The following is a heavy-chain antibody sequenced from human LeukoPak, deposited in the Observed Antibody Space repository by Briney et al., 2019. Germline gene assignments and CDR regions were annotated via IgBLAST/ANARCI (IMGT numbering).Heavy chain of an antibody. CDR1: GCTFTGYY. V-gene: IGHV1-2*02. CDR3: ARGGWKEWLLLRN. D-gene: IGHD3-22*01. J-gene: IGHJ4*02. CDR2: INPNSGGT. Sequence: ASVKVSCKASGCTFTGYYMHWVRQAPGQGLEWMGWINPNSGGTNYAQKFQGRVTMTRDTSISTAYMELSRLRSDDTAVYYCARGGWKEWLLLRNWGQGTLVTVSS.